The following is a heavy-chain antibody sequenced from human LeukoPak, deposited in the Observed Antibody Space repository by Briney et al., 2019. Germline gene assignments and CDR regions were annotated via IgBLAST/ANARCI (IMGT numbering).Heavy chain of an antibody. CDR2: ISYDGSNK. V-gene: IGHV3-30-3*01. CDR1: GFTFSSYA. D-gene: IGHD2-2*01. CDR3: ARDIVVVPAASWDYFDY. Sequence: GGSLRLSCAVSGFTFSSYAMHWVRQAPGKGLEWVAVISYDGSNKYYADSVKGRFTISRDNSNNTLYLQMNSLRAEDTAVYYCARDIVVVPAASWDYFDYWGQGTLVTVSS. J-gene: IGHJ4*02.